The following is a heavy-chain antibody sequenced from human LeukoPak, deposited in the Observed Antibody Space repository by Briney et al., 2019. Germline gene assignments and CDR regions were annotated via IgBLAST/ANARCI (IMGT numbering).Heavy chain of an antibody. CDR3: ARVGFGYSSFRGSPGTYYFDY. D-gene: IGHD6-19*01. CDR2: ISSSSSTI. Sequence: GGSLRLSCAASGFTFSDYYMSWIRQAPGKGLEWVSYISSSSSTIYYADSVKGRFTISRDNARNSLYLQMNSLRAEDTAVYYCARVGFGYSSFRGSPGTYYFDYWGQGTLVTVSS. CDR1: GFTFSDYY. V-gene: IGHV3-11*01. J-gene: IGHJ4*02.